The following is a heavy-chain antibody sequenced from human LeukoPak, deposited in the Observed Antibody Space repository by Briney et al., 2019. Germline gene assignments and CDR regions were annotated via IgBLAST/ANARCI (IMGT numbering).Heavy chain of an antibody. Sequence: PGGSLRLSCAASGLTFTNYWMSWIRQPPGEGLEWIGYIHFSGSTNYNPSLKSRVTISDDTSKNQVSLKLSSVTAADTAVYYCARHGYSGYGPHFDYWGQGTLVTVSS. CDR1: GLTFTNYW. D-gene: IGHD5-12*01. V-gene: IGHV4-59*08. J-gene: IGHJ4*02. CDR3: ARHGYSGYGPHFDY. CDR2: IHFSGST.